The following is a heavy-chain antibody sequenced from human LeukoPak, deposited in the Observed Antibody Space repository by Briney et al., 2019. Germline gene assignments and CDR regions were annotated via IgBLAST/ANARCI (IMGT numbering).Heavy chain of an antibody. V-gene: IGHV3-23*01. CDR1: GFTFSSYA. CDR3: AKYRRSSTATGLIDY. CDR2: ISGSGGST. D-gene: IGHD5-18*01. Sequence: PGGSLRLSCAASGFTFSSYAMSWVRQAPGKGLEWVSAISGSGGSTYYADSVKGRFTISRDNSKNTLYLQMNSLRAEDTAVYYCAKYRRSSTATGLIDYWGQGTLVTVSS. J-gene: IGHJ4*02.